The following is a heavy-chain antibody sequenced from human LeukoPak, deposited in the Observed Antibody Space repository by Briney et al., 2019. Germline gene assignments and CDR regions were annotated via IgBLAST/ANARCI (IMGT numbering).Heavy chain of an antibody. Sequence: SETLSLTCTVSGGSISSSSYYWGWIRQPPGKGLEWIGSIYYSGSTYYNPSLKSRVTISVDTSKNQFSLKLSSVTAADTAVYYCARDILQGALDAFDIWGQGTMVTVSS. CDR3: ARDILQGALDAFDI. J-gene: IGHJ3*02. CDR1: GGSISSSSYY. D-gene: IGHD4-11*01. V-gene: IGHV4-39*07. CDR2: IYYSGST.